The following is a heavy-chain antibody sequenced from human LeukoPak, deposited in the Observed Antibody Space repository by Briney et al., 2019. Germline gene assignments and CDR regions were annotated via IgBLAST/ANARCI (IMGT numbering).Heavy chain of an antibody. CDR1: GGSFSGYY. D-gene: IGHD3-22*01. CDR2: INRSGST. CDR3: ARVRDTYYYDSSGQQFDY. V-gene: IGHV4-34*01. J-gene: IGHJ4*02. Sequence: SETLSLTCAVYGGSFSGYYWSWIRQPPGKGLEWIGEINRSGSTNYNPSLKSRVTISVDTSKNQFSLKLSSVTAADTAVYYCARVRDTYYYDSSGQQFDYWGQGTLVTVSS.